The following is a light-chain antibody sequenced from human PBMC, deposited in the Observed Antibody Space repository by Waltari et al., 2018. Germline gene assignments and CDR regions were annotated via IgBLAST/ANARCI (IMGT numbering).Light chain of an antibody. Sequence: QSALTQPASVSGSPGQSITISCPGTSSDVGGYNYVSWYQQHPGKAPKLMIYEVSNRPSGVSNRFSGSKSGNTASLTISGLQPEDEADYYCSSYTSSSTWVFGGGTKLTVL. V-gene: IGLV2-14*01. CDR1: SSDVGGYNY. CDR3: SSYTSSSTWV. CDR2: EVS. J-gene: IGLJ3*02.